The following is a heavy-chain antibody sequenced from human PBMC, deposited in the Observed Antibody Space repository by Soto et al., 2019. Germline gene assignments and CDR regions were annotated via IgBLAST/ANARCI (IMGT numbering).Heavy chain of an antibody. Sequence: QPGGSLRLSCAASGFTFSSYSMNWVRQAPGKGLEWVSYISSSSSTIYYADSVKGRFTISRDNAKNSLYLQMNSLRAEDTAVYYCARGGYSGYDWALDYWGQGTLVTVSS. D-gene: IGHD5-12*01. J-gene: IGHJ4*02. CDR1: GFTFSSYS. CDR3: ARGGYSGYDWALDY. V-gene: IGHV3-48*01. CDR2: ISSSSSTI.